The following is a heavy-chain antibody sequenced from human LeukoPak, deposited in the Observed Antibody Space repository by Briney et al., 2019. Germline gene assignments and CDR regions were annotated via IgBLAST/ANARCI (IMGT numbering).Heavy chain of an antibody. CDR3: ATALDYGDSRDY. CDR1: GFTFSSYA. J-gene: IGHJ4*02. Sequence: GGSLRLSCAASGFTFSSYAMHWVRQAPGKGLEWVAVISYDGSNKYYADSVKGRFTISRDNCKNTLYLQMNSLRAEDTAVYYCATALDYGDSRDYWGQGTLVTVSS. V-gene: IGHV3-30-3*01. D-gene: IGHD4-17*01. CDR2: ISYDGSNK.